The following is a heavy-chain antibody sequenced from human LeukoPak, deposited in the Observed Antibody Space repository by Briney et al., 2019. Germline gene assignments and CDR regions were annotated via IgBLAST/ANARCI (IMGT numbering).Heavy chain of an antibody. CDR3: ARVGYYDFWSGYSFYYYYGMDV. Sequence: PGRSLRLSCAASGFTFSSYWMHWVRQAPGKGLVWVSRINSDGRSTSYADSVKGRFTISRDNAKNTLYLQMNSLRAEDTAVYYCARVGYYDFWSGYSFYYYYGMDVWGQGTTVTVSS. J-gene: IGHJ6*02. CDR2: INSDGRST. D-gene: IGHD3-3*01. V-gene: IGHV3-74*01. CDR1: GFTFSSYW.